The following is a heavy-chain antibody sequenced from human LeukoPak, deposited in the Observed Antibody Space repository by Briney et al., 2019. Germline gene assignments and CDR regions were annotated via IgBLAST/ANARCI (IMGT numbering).Heavy chain of an antibody. Sequence: ASVKVSCKASGYTFTTYNINWVRQAPGQGLEWMGWISGYNGNTNYAQKLQGRVTMTTDTSTSTAYMELRSLRSDDTAVYYCARDRAQEYSSGWYGGDYWGQGTLVTVSS. D-gene: IGHD6-19*01. CDR1: GYTFTTYN. J-gene: IGHJ4*02. CDR2: ISGYNGNT. CDR3: ARDRAQEYSSGWYGGDY. V-gene: IGHV1-18*01.